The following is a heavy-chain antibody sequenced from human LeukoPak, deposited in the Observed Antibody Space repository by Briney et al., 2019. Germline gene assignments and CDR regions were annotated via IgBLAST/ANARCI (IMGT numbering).Heavy chain of an antibody. CDR2: IGIPGDT. CDR3: ARAHVAAGLAFDI. Sequence: QPGGSLRLSCAASGFTFSGYDMHWLRQPTGKGLEWVSGIGIPGDTYYPGSVKGRFTISRENAKNSFYLQMNSLRAEDTAVYYCARAHVAAGLAFDIWGQGTMVTVSS. CDR1: GFTFSGYD. D-gene: IGHD6-25*01. J-gene: IGHJ3*02. V-gene: IGHV3-13*01.